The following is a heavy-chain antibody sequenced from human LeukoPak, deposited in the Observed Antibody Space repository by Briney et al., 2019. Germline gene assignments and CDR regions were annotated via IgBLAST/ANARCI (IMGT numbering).Heavy chain of an antibody. CDR1: GYTFTGYY. V-gene: IGHV1-2*02. D-gene: IGHD1-26*01. CDR3: ARGDKWELLYYFDY. Sequence: ASVEVSCKASGYTFTGYYMHWVRQAPGQGLEWMGWINPNSGGTNYAQKFQGRVTMTRDTSISTAYMELSRLRSDDTAVYYCARGDKWELLYYFDYWGQGTLATVSS. J-gene: IGHJ4*02. CDR2: INPNSGGT.